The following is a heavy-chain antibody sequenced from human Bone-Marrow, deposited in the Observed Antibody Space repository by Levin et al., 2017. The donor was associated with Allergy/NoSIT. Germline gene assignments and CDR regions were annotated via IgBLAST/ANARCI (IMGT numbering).Heavy chain of an antibody. D-gene: IGHD2-2*01. CDR3: ARPTSVGNLKYCSSTSCYWGLPIDY. CDR2: ISSSGSTI. V-gene: IGHV3-11*01. CDR1: GFTFSDYY. Sequence: SCAASGFTFSDYYMSWIRQAPGKGLEWVSYISSSGSTIYYADSVKGRFTISRDNAKNSLYLQMNSLRAEDTAVYYCARPTSVGNLKYCSSTSCYWGLPIDYWGQGTLVTVSS. J-gene: IGHJ4*02.